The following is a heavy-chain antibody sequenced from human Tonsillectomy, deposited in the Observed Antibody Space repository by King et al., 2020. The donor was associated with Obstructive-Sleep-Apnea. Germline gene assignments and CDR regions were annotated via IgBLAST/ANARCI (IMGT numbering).Heavy chain of an antibody. CDR1: GFTFSNAW. J-gene: IGHJ6*02. CDR3: TTPPAAMPYYYYYGMDV. Sequence: VQLVESGGGLVKPGGYLRLYCAASGFTFSNAWMSWVRQAPGKGLEWVGRIKSKTDGGTTDYAAPVKGRFTISRDDSKNTLYLQMNSLKTEDTAVYYCTTPPAAMPYYYYYGMDVWGQGTTVTVSS. V-gene: IGHV3-15*01. D-gene: IGHD2-2*01. CDR2: IKSKTDGGTT.